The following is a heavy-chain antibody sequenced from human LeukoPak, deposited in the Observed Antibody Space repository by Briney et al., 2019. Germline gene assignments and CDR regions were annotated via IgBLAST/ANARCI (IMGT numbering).Heavy chain of an antibody. CDR2: ITGSGGST. J-gene: IGHJ4*02. Sequence: GGSLRLSCAASGFTFSNYAMTWVRQAPGKGLEWVSTITGSGGSTYYADSVKGLFTISRDNSKSTLYLQMNSLRAEDTAVYHCAKGSRGGESRSFDYWGQGTLVTVSS. D-gene: IGHD3-22*01. CDR1: GFTFSNYA. V-gene: IGHV3-23*01. CDR3: AKGSRGGESRSFDY.